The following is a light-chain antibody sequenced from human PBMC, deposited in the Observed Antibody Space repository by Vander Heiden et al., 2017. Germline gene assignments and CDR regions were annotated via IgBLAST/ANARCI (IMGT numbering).Light chain of an antibody. V-gene: IGLV1-44*01. CDR2: SNN. Sequence: QSVLTQPPSASGTPGQSVTSSCSGSSSNIGSRTVNWYQHHPGPAPKLLMYSNNQRPSGVPDRISASTSGTSASLAVSGLQSEDEADYYCSAWDNSLNAWVFGGGTKLTVL. CDR1: SSNIGSRT. CDR3: SAWDNSLNAWV. J-gene: IGLJ3*02.